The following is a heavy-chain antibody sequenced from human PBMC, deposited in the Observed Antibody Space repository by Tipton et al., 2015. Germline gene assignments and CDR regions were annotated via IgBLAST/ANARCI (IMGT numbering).Heavy chain of an antibody. CDR1: GYSIRSYY. CDR3: AREPTNGNYLDD. D-gene: IGHD1-14*01. J-gene: IGHJ4*02. Sequence: LRLSCTVSGYSIRSYYWSWIRQPPGKGLEWIGYIFYTGGTYYNPSLKSRVTMSIDTWGSQFSLRLTSVTAADTAIYYCAREPTNGNYLDDWGQGTPVTVPS. CDR2: IFYTGGT. V-gene: IGHV4-59*01.